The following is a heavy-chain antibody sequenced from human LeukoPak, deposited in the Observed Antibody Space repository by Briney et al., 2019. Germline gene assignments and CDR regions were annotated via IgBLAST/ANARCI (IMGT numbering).Heavy chain of an antibody. CDR1: GFTFSSYW. CDR3: ARDSVVPAAISYYYHYMDV. V-gene: IGHV3-74*01. Sequence: GGSLRLSCAASGFTFSSYWMHWVRQAPGKGLVWVSRINSDGSSTSYADSVKGRFTISRDNAKNSLYLQMNSLRAEDTAVYYCARDSVVPAAISYYYHYMDVWGKGTTVTVSS. CDR2: INSDGSST. D-gene: IGHD2-2*01. J-gene: IGHJ6*03.